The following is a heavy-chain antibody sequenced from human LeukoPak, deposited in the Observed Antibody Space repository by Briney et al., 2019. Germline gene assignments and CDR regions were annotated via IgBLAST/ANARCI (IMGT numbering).Heavy chain of an antibody. V-gene: IGHV3-23*01. D-gene: IGHD3-10*01. CDR2: ISGSGGST. Sequence: PGGSLRLSCAASGFTFSSYAMSWVRQAPGKGPEWVSAISGSGGSTYYADSVKGRFTISRDNSKNTLYLQMNSLRAEDTAVYYCAKEREDYGSGSYLAYEGNYFDYWGQGTLVTVSS. CDR3: AKEREDYGSGSYLAYEGNYFDY. J-gene: IGHJ4*02. CDR1: GFTFSSYA.